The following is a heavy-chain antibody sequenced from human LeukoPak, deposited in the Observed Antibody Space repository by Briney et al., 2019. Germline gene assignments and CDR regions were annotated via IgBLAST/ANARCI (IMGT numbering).Heavy chain of an antibody. Sequence: GASVNVSCKASGYTFTSYGISWVRQAPGQGLEWMGWISACNGNTNYAQKLQGRVTMTTDTSTSTAYMELRSLRSDDTAVYYCARGEGYSGYGASDYWGQGTLVTVSS. V-gene: IGHV1-18*01. CDR1: GYTFTSYG. CDR3: ARGEGYSGYGASDY. CDR2: ISACNGNT. D-gene: IGHD5-12*01. J-gene: IGHJ4*02.